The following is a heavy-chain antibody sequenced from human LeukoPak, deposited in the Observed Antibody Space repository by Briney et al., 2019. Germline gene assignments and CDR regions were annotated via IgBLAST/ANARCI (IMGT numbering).Heavy chain of an antibody. CDR1: GGSISSSSYY. CDR2: IYHSGST. Sequence: SETLSLTCTVSGGSISSSSYYWGWIRQPPGKGLEWIGGIYHSGSTIYNPSLKSRVTISVDKSKNQFSLKLNSVTAADTAVYYCASRGLVKWFDLWGQGTLVTVSS. D-gene: IGHD2/OR15-2a*01. J-gene: IGHJ5*02. CDR3: ASRGLVKWFDL. V-gene: IGHV4-39*07.